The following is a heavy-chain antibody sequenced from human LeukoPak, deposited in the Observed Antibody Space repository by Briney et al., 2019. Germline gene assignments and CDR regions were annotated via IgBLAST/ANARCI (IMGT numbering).Heavy chain of an antibody. J-gene: IGHJ4*02. CDR2: INGDGNT. V-gene: IGHV3-43*02. CDR3: AKDIGGGLLEY. Sequence: GGSLRLSCAASGFNFGRNSMHRARQVPGKGLEWLSLINGDGNTYYAASVNGRFTVSRDNSKNSLYLQMSSLRPEDTALYYCAKDIGGGLLEYWGQGTLVTVSS. D-gene: IGHD2-15*01. CDR1: GFNFGRNS.